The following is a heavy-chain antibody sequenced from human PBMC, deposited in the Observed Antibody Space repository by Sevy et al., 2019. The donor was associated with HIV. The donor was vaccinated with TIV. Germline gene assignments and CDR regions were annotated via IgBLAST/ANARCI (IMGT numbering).Heavy chain of an antibody. CDR1: GGSISSYY. V-gene: IGHV4-59*13. CDR2: IYYSGST. CDR3: ARGERIAARPPFWDIYYYYGMDV. J-gene: IGHJ6*02. Sequence: SETLSLTCTVSGGSISSYYRSWIRQPPGKGLEWIGYIYYSGSTNYNPSIKSRVTISVDTSKNQFSLKLSSVTAADTAVYYCARGERIAARPPFWDIYYYYGMDVWGQGTTVTVSS. D-gene: IGHD6-6*01.